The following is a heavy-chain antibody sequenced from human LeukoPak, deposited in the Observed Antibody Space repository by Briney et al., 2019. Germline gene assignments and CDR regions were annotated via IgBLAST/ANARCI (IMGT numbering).Heavy chain of an antibody. J-gene: IGHJ4*02. D-gene: IGHD1-1*01. CDR3: TRGGYGGPRVAFDY. CDR1: GYTFTGYY. V-gene: IGHV1-46*01. CDR2: ISPSGAST. Sequence: ASVKVSCKASGYTFTGYYMHWVRQAPGQGLEWMGIISPSGASTSYAQKFQGRVTMTRDTSTSTVYMELSSLRSEDTAVYYCTRGGYGGPRVAFDYWGQGTLVTVSS.